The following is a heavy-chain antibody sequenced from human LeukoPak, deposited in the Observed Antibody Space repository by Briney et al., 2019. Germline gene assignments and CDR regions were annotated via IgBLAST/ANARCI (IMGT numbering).Heavy chain of an antibody. CDR3: ARVRATLDRVAARGYYFDY. V-gene: IGHV4-38-2*02. CDR2: IYHSGST. J-gene: IGHJ4*02. D-gene: IGHD2-15*01. CDR1: GYSISSGYY. Sequence: SETLSLTCTVSGYSISSGYYWGWIRQPPGKGLEWIGSIYHSGSTYYNPSLKSRVTISVDTSKNQFSLKLSSVTAADTAVYYCARVRATLDRVAARGYYFDYWGQGTLVTVSS.